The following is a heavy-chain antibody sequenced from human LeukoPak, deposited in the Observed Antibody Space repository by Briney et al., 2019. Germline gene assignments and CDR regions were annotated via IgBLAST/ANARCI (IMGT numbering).Heavy chain of an antibody. CDR1: GGSISRYY. V-gene: IGHV4-59*01. CDR3: AREDPQTTVPEGMDV. D-gene: IGHD4-17*01. J-gene: IGHJ6*02. Sequence: SENLSLNCTVSGGSISRYYWSWIRQSPGKGLEWIGCIYRSGTTNYNPSLKSRLTISVDTSKNQSALKLSSVTAADTAVYYCAREDPQTTVPEGMDVWGQGTTVTVSS. CDR2: IYRSGTT.